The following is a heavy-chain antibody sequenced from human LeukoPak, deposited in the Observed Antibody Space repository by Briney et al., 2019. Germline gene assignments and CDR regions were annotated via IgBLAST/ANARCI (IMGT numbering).Heavy chain of an antibody. Sequence: ASVKVSCKASGYTFTTYVMHWVRQAPGQRLEWMGWINAGNGNTRYSQKFQGRVTITRDTSASTAFMGLTSLRSEDTAIYYCAREIDRDGYNRFFDYWGQGTLVTVSS. CDR1: GYTFTTYV. CDR2: INAGNGNT. CDR3: AREIDRDGYNRFFDY. J-gene: IGHJ4*02. D-gene: IGHD5-24*01. V-gene: IGHV1-3*01.